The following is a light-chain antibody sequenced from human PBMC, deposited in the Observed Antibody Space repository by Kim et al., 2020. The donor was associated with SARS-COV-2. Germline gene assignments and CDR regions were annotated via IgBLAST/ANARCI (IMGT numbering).Light chain of an antibody. J-gene: IGLJ3*02. Sequence: QTVVTQEPSLTVSPGGTVTLTCSSSTGPVTSGYRANWFQQKPGQTPRPLIYSTSNKHSWTPARFSGSLLGGKAALTLAGVQPEDEAEYYCLLYYGVTETWVFGGGTQLTV. CDR3: LLYYGVTETWV. CDR2: STS. CDR1: TGPVTSGYR. V-gene: IGLV7-43*01.